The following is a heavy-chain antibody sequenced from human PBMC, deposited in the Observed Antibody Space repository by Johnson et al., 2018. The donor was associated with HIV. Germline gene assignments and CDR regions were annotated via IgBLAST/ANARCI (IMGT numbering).Heavy chain of an antibody. CDR3: ARAVGVWGDQLGFDI. J-gene: IGHJ3*02. D-gene: IGHD3-16*01. V-gene: IGHV3-30*03. CDR2: ISYDGSNK. CDR1: GFTFSSYG. Sequence: QVQLVESGGGVVQPGRSLRLSCAASGFTFSSYGMHWVRQAPGKGLEWVAVISYDGSNKYYADSVKGRFTISRDNYKNTLYLQMNSLRAGDTAVYYCARAVGVWGDQLGFDIWGQGTMVTVSS.